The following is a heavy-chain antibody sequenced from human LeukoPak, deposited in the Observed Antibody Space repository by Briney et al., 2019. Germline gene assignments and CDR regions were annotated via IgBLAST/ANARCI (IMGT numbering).Heavy chain of an antibody. V-gene: IGHV3-48*03. CDR1: EFTFSSYE. CDR2: ISSSGSTI. CDR3: AKDRGQRGFFDY. Sequence: GGSLRLSCAASEFTFSSYEMNWVRQAPGKGLEWVSYISSSGSTIYYADSVKGRFTISRDNPKNSLYLQMNSLRAEDTAVYYCAKDRGQRGFFDYWGQGTLVTVSS. D-gene: IGHD6-25*01. J-gene: IGHJ4*02.